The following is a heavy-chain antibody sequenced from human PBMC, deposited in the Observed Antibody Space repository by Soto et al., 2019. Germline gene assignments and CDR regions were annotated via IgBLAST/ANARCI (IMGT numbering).Heavy chain of an antibody. J-gene: IGHJ3*02. CDR3: ARVNQGHVLLWFGELLQAFDI. D-gene: IGHD3-10*01. Sequence: GGSLRLSCAASGFTFSSYAMHWVRQAPGKGLEWVAVISYDGSNKYYADSVKGRFTISRDNSKNTLYLQMNSLRAEDTAVYYCARVNQGHVLLWFGELLQAFDIWGQGTMVTVSS. CDR2: ISYDGSNK. V-gene: IGHV3-30-3*01. CDR1: GFTFSSYA.